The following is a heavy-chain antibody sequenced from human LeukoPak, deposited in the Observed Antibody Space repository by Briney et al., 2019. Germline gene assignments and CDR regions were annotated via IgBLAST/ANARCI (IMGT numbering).Heavy chain of an antibody. CDR2: ISSSSSYI. Sequence: ETLSLTCTVSGGSIRSSYYYWGWVRQAPGKGLEWVSSISSSSSYIYYADSVKGRFTISRDNAKNSLYLQMNSLRAEDTAVYYCARDRIAAAAFDIWGQGTMVTVSS. CDR3: ARDRIAAAAFDI. J-gene: IGHJ3*02. CDR1: GGSIRSSYYY. V-gene: IGHV3-21*01. D-gene: IGHD6-13*01.